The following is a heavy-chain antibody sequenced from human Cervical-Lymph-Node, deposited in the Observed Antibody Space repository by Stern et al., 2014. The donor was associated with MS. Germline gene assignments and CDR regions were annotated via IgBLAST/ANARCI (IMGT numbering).Heavy chain of an antibody. J-gene: IGHJ3*02. V-gene: IGHV1-69*01. Sequence: VQLVESGAEVKKPGSSVKVSCKASGGTFSVYAFSWVRQAPGQGLEWVGGIIPIIGTANYAQKFQGRVTITADASIKTAYMEVSSLRFEDTAMYYCARDQRHYGSGHYAFDIWGQGTMVTVS. D-gene: IGHD3-10*01. CDR2: IIPIIGTA. CDR3: ARDQRHYGSGHYAFDI. CDR1: GGTFSVYA.